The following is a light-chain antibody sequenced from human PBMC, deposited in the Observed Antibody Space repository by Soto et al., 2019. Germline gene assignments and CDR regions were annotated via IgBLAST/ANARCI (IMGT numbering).Light chain of an antibody. CDR2: EVT. J-gene: IGLJ2*01. CDR1: SSDVGGYNY. V-gene: IGLV2-14*01. CDR3: SSYTSDITHV. Sequence: QSVLTQPASVSGSPGQSITISFTGTSSDVGGYNYVSWYQQHPGEVPKLRIYEVTTRPSGVSNRFSGSKSGNTASLTISGLQAEDEADYYCSSYTSDITHVFGGGTKLTVL.